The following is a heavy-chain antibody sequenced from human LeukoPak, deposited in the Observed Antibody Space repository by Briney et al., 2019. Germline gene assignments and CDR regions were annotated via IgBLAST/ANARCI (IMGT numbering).Heavy chain of an antibody. CDR2: FYSSGNT. V-gene: IGHV4-39*01. J-gene: IGHJ4*02. Sequence: PSETLSLTCTVSGGSISSSSYYWGWIRQPPGKGLEWIGSFYSSGNTYYSPSFKGRVTISVDTSKNQFSLKLSSVTAADTAVYYCARWKKPGTICDYWGQGTLVTVSS. CDR1: GGSISSSSYY. D-gene: IGHD3-10*01. CDR3: ARWKKPGTICDY.